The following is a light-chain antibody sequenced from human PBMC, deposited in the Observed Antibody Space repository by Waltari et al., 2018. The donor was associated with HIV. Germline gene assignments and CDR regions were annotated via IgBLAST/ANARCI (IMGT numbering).Light chain of an antibody. Sequence: QSVLTLPPSVSGAPGQRVTSHCTGSSSNLREWSVVPWYHQIPGTAPNLLIYGNSQRPSGVPDRFSGSKSGTSASLAITGLQAEDEADYYCQSYDSSLSVWVFGGGTKLTVL. CDR1: SSNLREWSV. J-gene: IGLJ3*02. V-gene: IGLV1-40*01. CDR2: GNS. CDR3: QSYDSSLSVWV.